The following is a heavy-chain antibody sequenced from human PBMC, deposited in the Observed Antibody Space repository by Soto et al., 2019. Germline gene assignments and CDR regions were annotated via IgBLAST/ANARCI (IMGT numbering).Heavy chain of an antibody. D-gene: IGHD6-19*01. V-gene: IGHV1-2*02. Sequence: QVQLVQSGAEVKKPGASVKVSCKASGYIFTGYYMHWVRQAPGQGLEWMGWINPNSGDTNYAQKFPGRVIMTRDTSVSKGYMELSRLTFGDTAVYYCARGPRIAVAGNPFSDYWGQGTLVTVSS. J-gene: IGHJ4*02. CDR2: INPNSGDT. CDR1: GYIFTGYY. CDR3: ARGPRIAVAGNPFSDY.